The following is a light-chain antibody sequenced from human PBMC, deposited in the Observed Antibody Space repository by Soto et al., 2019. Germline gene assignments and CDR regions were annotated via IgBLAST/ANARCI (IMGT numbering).Light chain of an antibody. CDR2: DAS. J-gene: IGKJ3*01. CDR3: QQAGT. Sequence: DMRLTQSPSSLSASIGDRVTITCQASHDIATYLNWYQQKPGKPPKLLIHDASTLQSGVPSRFSGSGSTTEFTLTISSLQPEDFATYYCQQAGTFGPGTTVDFK. CDR1: HDIATY. V-gene: IGKV1-39*01.